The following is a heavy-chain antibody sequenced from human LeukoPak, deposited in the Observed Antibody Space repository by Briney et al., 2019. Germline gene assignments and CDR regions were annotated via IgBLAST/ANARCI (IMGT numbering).Heavy chain of an antibody. CDR3: ARDGRDYDLSNWFDP. D-gene: IGHD3-3*01. CDR1: GYTFTSYG. V-gene: IGHV1-18*01. CDR2: ISAYNGNT. J-gene: IGHJ5*02. Sequence: ASVKVSCKASGYTFTSYGISWVRQAPGQGLEWMGWISAYNGNTNYAQKLQGRVTMTTDTSTSTAYMELRSLRSDDTAVYYCARDGRDYDLSNWFDPWGQGTLVTVSS.